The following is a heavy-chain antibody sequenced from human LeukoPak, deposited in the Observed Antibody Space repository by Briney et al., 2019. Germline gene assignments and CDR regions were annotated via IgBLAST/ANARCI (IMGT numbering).Heavy chain of an antibody. D-gene: IGHD6-13*01. J-gene: IGHJ4*02. CDR1: GFTFSSYA. Sequence: PGGSLRLSCAASGFTFSSYAMHWVRQAPGKGLEWVAVISYDGSNKYYADSVKGRFTISRDNAKNSLYLQMNSLRAEDTAVYYCASVAAASGDYWGQGTLVTVSS. CDR2: ISYDGSNK. V-gene: IGHV3-30*04. CDR3: ASVAAASGDY.